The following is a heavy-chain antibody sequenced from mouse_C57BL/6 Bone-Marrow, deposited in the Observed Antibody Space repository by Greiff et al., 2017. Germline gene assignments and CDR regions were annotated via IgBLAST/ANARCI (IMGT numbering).Heavy chain of an antibody. CDR2: ITPGTGGT. J-gene: IGHJ4*01. Sequence: DVKLQASGPELVKPGASVKISCKASGYSFTGYSMNWVKQSPEKSLEWIGEITPGTGGTTYTQKFKAKATLTVDPSSSTAYMPLKSLTSEDSTVDYYEKHDYDSIDYWGQGTSVTVSS. CDR3: EKHDYDSIDY. CDR1: GYSFTGYS. V-gene: IGHV1-42*01.